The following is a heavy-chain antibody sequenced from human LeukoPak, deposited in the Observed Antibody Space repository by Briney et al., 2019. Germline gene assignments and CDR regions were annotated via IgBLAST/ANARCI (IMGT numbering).Heavy chain of an antibody. CDR3: ATIFGAAGDTAIGRNY. CDR2: FDPEDGET. V-gene: IGHV1-24*01. CDR1: GGTFSSYA. D-gene: IGHD5-18*01. Sequence: ASVKVSCKASGGTFSSYAISWVRQAPGKGLEWMGGFDPEDGETIYAQKFQGRVTMTEDTSTDTAYMELSSLRSEDTAVYYCATIFGAAGDTAIGRNYWGQGTLVTVSS. J-gene: IGHJ4*02.